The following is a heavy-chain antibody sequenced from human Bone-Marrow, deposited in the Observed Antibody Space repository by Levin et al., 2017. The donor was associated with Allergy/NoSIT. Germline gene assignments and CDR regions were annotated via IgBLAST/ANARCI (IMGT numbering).Heavy chain of an antibody. D-gene: IGHD1-26*01. CDR3: ARGRRIVGATGFGPAFDI. CDR2: INHSGST. CDR1: GGSFSGYY. J-gene: IGHJ3*02. Sequence: SETLSLTCAVYGGSFSGYYWSWIRQPPGKGLEWIGEINHSGSTNYNPSLKSRVTISVDTSKNQFSLKLSSVTAADTAVYYWARGRRIVGATGFGPAFDIWGQGTMVTVSS. V-gene: IGHV4-34*01.